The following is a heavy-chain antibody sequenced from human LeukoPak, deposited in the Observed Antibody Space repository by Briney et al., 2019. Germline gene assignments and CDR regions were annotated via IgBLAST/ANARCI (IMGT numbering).Heavy chain of an antibody. J-gene: IGHJ4*02. CDR2: IKSDGSST. D-gene: IGHD3-22*01. CDR1: GFTFNSYW. CDR3: ARGGLHYYDSSGFDH. V-gene: IGHV3-74*03. Sequence: GGSLRLSCAASGFTFNSYWMYWVRQAPGKGLVWVSRIKSDGSSTTYADSVKGRFTISRDNAKSTLSLQMNSLRAEDTAVYYCARGGLHYYDSSGFDHWGQGTQVTVSS.